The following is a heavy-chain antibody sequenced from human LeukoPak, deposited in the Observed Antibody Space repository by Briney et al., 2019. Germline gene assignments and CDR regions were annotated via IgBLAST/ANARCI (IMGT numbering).Heavy chain of an antibody. J-gene: IGHJ5*02. V-gene: IGHV1-2*02. CDR1: GYTFTGYY. CDR3: ARVEREVVAAGTPRYNWFDP. D-gene: IGHD6-13*01. Sequence: ASVKLSCKASGYTFTGYYMHWVRQAPGQGLEWMGWINPNSGGTNYAQKFQGRVTMTRDTSISTAYMELSRLRSDDTAVYYCARVEREVVAAGTPRYNWFDPWGQGTLVTVSS. CDR2: INPNSGGT.